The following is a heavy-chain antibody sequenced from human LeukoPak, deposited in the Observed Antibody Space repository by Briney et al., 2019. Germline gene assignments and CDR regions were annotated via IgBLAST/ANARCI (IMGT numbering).Heavy chain of an antibody. CDR1: GITFSNYA. D-gene: IGHD5-18*01. V-gene: IGHV3-23*01. J-gene: IGHJ4*02. Sequence: GGSLRPSCVASGITFSNYAVSWVRQAPEKGLDWVSVISGSAHKIRYADSVKGRFTISRDNSENIVYLQMNNLRAEDTAVYYCAGRVTGYSSGYVYWGQGTLVTVSS. CDR3: AGRVTGYSSGYVY. CDR2: ISGSAHKI.